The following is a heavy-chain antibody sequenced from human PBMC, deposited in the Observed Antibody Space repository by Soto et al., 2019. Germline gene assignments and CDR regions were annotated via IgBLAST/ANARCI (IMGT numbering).Heavy chain of an antibody. J-gene: IGHJ4*02. V-gene: IGHV1-18*01. CDR2: ISAYNGNT. CDR3: SRSGPPAGY. D-gene: IGHD3-10*01. Sequence: QVQLVQSGAEVKKPGASVKVSCKASGYTFTSYAISWVRQAPGQGLEWMGWISAYNGNTNYAQKLQGRVTMTTDTPTTTASRELRSLRSDETAVYYCSRSGPPAGYWGQGNLVTVSS. CDR1: GYTFTSYA.